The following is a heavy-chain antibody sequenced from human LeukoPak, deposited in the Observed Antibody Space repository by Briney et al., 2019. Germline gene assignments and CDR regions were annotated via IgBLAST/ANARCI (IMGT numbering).Heavy chain of an antibody. Sequence: PGGSLRLSCAASGFTFSSYAMHWVRQAPGKGLEWVAVISYDGSNKYYADSVKGRFTISRDNSKNTLYLQMNSLRAEDTAVYYCARGPALTGSKPFDYWGQGTLVTVSS. V-gene: IGHV3-30-3*01. D-gene: IGHD1-20*01. CDR3: ARGPALTGSKPFDY. CDR2: ISYDGSNK. J-gene: IGHJ4*02. CDR1: GFTFSSYA.